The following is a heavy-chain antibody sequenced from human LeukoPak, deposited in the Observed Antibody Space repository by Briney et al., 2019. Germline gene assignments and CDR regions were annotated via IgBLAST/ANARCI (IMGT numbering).Heavy chain of an antibody. CDR3: TKGGHRDPEY. V-gene: IGHV3-7*01. CDR2: INPDGGNQ. D-gene: IGHD2-21*02. J-gene: IGHJ4*02. Sequence: GGSLRLSCDASGFTFMTAWMSWVRQAPGKRLEWVAIINPDGGNQYYVDSVTGRLTISRDNTKKSLYLQMDSLRAEDTAVYYCTKGGHRDPEYWGPGTLVIVSS. CDR1: GFTFMTAW.